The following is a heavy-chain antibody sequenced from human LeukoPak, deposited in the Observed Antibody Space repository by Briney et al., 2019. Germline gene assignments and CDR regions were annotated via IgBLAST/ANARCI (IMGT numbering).Heavy chain of an antibody. CDR3: ARQETSSYNGAFDI. D-gene: IGHD1-26*01. CDR2: IKKDGSEK. CDR1: GLTFSTYW. Sequence: GGSLRLSCAASGLTFSTYWMSWVRQAPGKGLEWVANIKKDGSEKYYVDSVKGRFTISRDNAKNSLYLQMNSLRADDTAVYHCARQETSSYNGAFDIWGQGTMVTVSS. V-gene: IGHV3-7*01. J-gene: IGHJ3*02.